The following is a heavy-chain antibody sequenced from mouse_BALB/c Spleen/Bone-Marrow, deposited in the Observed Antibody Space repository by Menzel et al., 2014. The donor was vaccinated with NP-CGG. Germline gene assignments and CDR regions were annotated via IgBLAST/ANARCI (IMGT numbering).Heavy chain of an antibody. J-gene: IGHJ1*01. Sequence: DVMLVESGGGLVKPGGSLKLSCAASGFTFSDYCMYWVRQTPEKRLEWVATISDGGSYTYYPDSVKGRFTVSRDNAKNNLYLQMSSLKSEDTAMYYCAREYGTSYDYYFDVWGAGTTVTVSS. D-gene: IGHD1-1*01. CDR2: ISDGGSYT. CDR3: AREYGTSYDYYFDV. V-gene: IGHV5-4*02. CDR1: GFTFSDYC.